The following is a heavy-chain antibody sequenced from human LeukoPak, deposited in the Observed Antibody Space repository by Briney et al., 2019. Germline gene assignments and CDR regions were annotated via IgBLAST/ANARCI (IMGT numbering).Heavy chain of an antibody. D-gene: IGHD6-19*01. CDR3: VREGYSSGWFRN. V-gene: IGHV3-53*01. Sequence: GGSLRLSCAASGFTFSSYSMNWVRQAPGKGLEWVSVIYSGGSTYYVDSVKGRFTISRDNSKNTLYPQMNSLKAEDTAVYYCVREGYSSGWFRNWGQGTLVSVSS. CDR2: IYSGGST. CDR1: GFTFSSYS. J-gene: IGHJ4*02.